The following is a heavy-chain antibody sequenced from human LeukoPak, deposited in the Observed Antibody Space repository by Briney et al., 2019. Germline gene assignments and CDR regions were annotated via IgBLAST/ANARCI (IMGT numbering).Heavy chain of an antibody. V-gene: IGHV3-33*06. CDR3: AKGGSSGVGATLSDFDY. Sequence: GTSLRLSCVASGFIFSNYGMHWVRQAPGKGPEWVAVIWYDGSNKYYADSVKGRFTISRDNSKNTLYLQMNSLRAEDTAVYYCAKGGSSGVGATLSDFDYWGQGTLVTVSS. CDR2: IWYDGSNK. J-gene: IGHJ4*02. CDR1: GFIFSNYG. D-gene: IGHD1-26*01.